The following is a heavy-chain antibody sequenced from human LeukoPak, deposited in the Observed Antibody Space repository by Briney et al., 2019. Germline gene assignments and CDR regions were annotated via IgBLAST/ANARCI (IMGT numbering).Heavy chain of an antibody. CDR3: ARDSTTHHLYYYDSSGYSDDAFDI. D-gene: IGHD3-22*01. V-gene: IGHV1-69*13. Sequence: GASVKVSCKASGGTFSSYAISWVRQAPGQGLEWMGGIIPIFGTANYAQKFQGRVTITADESTSTAYMELSSLRAEDTAVYYCARDSTTHHLYYYDSSGYSDDAFDIWGQGTMVTVSS. CDR2: IIPIFGTA. J-gene: IGHJ3*02. CDR1: GGTFSSYA.